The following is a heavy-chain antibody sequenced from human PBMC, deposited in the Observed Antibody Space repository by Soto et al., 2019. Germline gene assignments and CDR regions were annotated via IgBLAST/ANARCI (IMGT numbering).Heavy chain of an antibody. CDR1: GGSISSYY. V-gene: IGHV4-59*12. D-gene: IGHD6-19*01. Sequence: SETLSLTCTVSGGSISSYYWNWIRQSPGKRLEWIGHFYNSGITNYNPSLKSRVTISVDKSKNQFSLKLSSVTAADTAVYYCARGVAVAGNFDYWGQGTLVTVSS. J-gene: IGHJ4*02. CDR3: ARGVAVAGNFDY. CDR2: FYNSGIT.